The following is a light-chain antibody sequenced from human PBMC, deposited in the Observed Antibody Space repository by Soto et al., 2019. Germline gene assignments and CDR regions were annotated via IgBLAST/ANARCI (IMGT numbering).Light chain of an antibody. Sequence: EIVLTQSPGTLSLSPGEGATLSCRASQSVSNNYLALYQQKPGQAPRLVISGASSRATAIPDRFSGSGSGTDFTLTISRLEPEDFAVYYCQQYVSSPLTFGGGTKVEIK. CDR3: QQYVSSPLT. CDR2: GAS. CDR1: QSVSNNY. V-gene: IGKV3-20*01. J-gene: IGKJ4*01.